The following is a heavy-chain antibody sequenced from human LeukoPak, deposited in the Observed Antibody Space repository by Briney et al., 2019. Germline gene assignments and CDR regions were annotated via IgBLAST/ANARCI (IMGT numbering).Heavy chain of an antibody. Sequence: GALRLSCAASGFTFSSYEMNWVRQAPGKGLEWVSYISSSGSTIYYADSVKGRFTISRDNAKDSLYLQMNSLRAEDTAVYYCAELGTTMIGGVWGKGTTVTISS. CDR1: GFTFSSYE. CDR3: AELGTTMIGGV. CDR2: ISSSGSTI. J-gene: IGHJ6*04. V-gene: IGHV3-48*03. D-gene: IGHD3-10*02.